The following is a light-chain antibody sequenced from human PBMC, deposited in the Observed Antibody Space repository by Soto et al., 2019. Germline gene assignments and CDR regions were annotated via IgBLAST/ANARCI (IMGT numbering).Light chain of an antibody. CDR3: MQVLQTPLT. CDR1: QSLVHRNGCNH. J-gene: IGKJ1*01. Sequence: DIVMTQSPLSLPVTPGEPASTSCRASQSLVHRNGCNHVDWYLQKLVQAPQFLIYFAFVLLSGVPDRFGGSGSATDFQLKISRVAAEDIGIYSCMQVLQTPLTFGRGNKVEIK. V-gene: IGKV2-28*01. CDR2: FAF.